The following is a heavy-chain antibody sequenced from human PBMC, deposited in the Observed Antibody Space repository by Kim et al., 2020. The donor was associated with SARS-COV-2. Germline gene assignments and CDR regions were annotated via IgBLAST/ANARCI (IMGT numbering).Heavy chain of an antibody. J-gene: IGHJ6*02. Sequence: PAPKSRVTISVDTAKNQSSRKLSSVTAADTAVYYCARRIYDYVRYGMDVWGQGTTVTVSS. V-gene: IGHV4-59*01. D-gene: IGHD3-16*01. CDR3: ARRIYDYVRYGMDV.